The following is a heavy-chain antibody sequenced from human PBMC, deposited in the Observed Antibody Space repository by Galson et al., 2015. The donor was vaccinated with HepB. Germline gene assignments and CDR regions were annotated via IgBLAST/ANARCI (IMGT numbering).Heavy chain of an antibody. CDR2: IYPGDSDT. Sequence: QSGAEVKKPGESLKISCKGSGYSITSYWIGWVRQMPGKGLEWMGIIYPGDSDTRYSPSFQGQVTISADKSISTAYLQWSSLKASDTAMYYCARSERFGELLYGFVYWGQGTLVTVSS. D-gene: IGHD3-10*01. CDR1: GYSITSYW. V-gene: IGHV5-51*01. CDR3: ARSERFGELLYGFVY. J-gene: IGHJ4*02.